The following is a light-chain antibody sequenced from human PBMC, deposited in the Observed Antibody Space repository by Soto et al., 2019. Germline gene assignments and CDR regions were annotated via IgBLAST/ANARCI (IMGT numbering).Light chain of an antibody. J-gene: IGLJ2*01. CDR3: FSYTGSGILI. Sequence: QSALTQPRSVSGSPGQSVTISCTGTSSNVGAYDYVSWYQQHPGKAPKLMIYDVSQRPSGVPDRFSGSKSGNTASLTISGLQAEDEADYCCFSYTGSGILIFGGGTKVTVL. V-gene: IGLV2-11*01. CDR1: SSNVGAYDY. CDR2: DVS.